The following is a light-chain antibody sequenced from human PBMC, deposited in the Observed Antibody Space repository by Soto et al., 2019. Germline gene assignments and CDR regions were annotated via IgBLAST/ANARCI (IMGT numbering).Light chain of an antibody. Sequence: QAVVTQEPSLTVSPGGTVTLTCGSSTGSVTSGHYPYWFQQKPGQAPRTLIYDTTKKHSWTPARFSGYLLGGKVALTLSGVQPEDEADYYCSLFYSGLRPVFGGGTKLTVL. J-gene: IGLJ2*01. CDR1: TGSVTSGHY. CDR3: SLFYSGLRPV. V-gene: IGLV7-46*01. CDR2: DTT.